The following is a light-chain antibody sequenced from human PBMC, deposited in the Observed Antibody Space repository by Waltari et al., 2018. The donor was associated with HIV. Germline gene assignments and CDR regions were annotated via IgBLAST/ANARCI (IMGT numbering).Light chain of an antibody. Sequence: PVTPGKPASMSCRSSQSLLHSDGYTYLDWYLQKPGRSPQLLIYLTSHRASGVPDRFSGTGSGTNFTLKISRVEAEDVGVHYCMQALQTLTFGGGTKVDI. J-gene: IGKJ4*01. V-gene: IGKV2-28*01. CDR1: QSLLHSDGYTY. CDR3: MQALQTLT. CDR2: LTS.